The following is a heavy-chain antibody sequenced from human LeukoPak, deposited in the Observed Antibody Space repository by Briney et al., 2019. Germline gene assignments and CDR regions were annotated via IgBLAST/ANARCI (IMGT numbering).Heavy chain of an antibody. Sequence: GGSLRLSCAASGFTFSSYSMNWVRQAPGKGLEWVSSIRSSSSYIYYADSVKGRFTISRDNAKNSLYLQMNSLRAEDTAVYYCVRDLGGRSGHWGPGTLVTVSS. D-gene: IGHD1-26*01. J-gene: IGHJ4*02. CDR2: IRSSSSYI. V-gene: IGHV3-21*01. CDR3: VRDLGGRSGH. CDR1: GFTFSSYS.